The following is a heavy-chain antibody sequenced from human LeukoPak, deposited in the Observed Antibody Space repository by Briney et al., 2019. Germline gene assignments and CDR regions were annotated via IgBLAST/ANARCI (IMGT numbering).Heavy chain of an antibody. CDR2: IYSGGST. V-gene: IGHV3-53*01. D-gene: IGHD3-10*01. CDR3: AKGVLPTGFDY. Sequence: GGSLRLSCAASGFTFSSNYMSWVRQAPGKGLEWVSVIYSGGSTYYADSVKGRFTISRDNSKNTLYLQMNSLRAEDTAIYYCAKGVLPTGFDYWGQGTLVTVSS. J-gene: IGHJ4*02. CDR1: GFTFSSNY.